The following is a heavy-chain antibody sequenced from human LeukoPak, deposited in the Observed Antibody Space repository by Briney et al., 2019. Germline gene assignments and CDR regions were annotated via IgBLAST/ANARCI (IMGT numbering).Heavy chain of an antibody. J-gene: IGHJ4*02. CDR3: ARGTGYTYAFTGRERTKSRLDY. CDR1: GFTLSSYA. Sequence: GGSLRLPCAASGFTLSSYAIHWVRQAPAKGLEWVAVISYDGSNKYYADSVKGRFTISRDNSKNTLYLQMNSLRAEDTAVYYCARGTGYTYAFTGRERTKSRLDYWGQGTLVTVSS. CDR2: ISYDGSNK. V-gene: IGHV3-30*04. D-gene: IGHD5-18*01.